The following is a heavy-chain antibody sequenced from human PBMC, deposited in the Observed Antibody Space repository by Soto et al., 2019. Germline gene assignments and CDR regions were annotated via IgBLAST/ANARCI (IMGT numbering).Heavy chain of an antibody. CDR3: ARDTNEYYYYGMDV. Sequence: PGGSLRLSCAASGFTFSDYYMSWIRQAPGKGLEWVSYISSSGSTIYYADSVKGRFTISRDNAKNSLYLQMNSLRAEDTAVYYCARDTNEYYYYGMDVWGQGTTVTVSS. CDR1: GFTFSDYY. D-gene: IGHD1-1*01. V-gene: IGHV3-11*01. J-gene: IGHJ6*02. CDR2: ISSSGSTI.